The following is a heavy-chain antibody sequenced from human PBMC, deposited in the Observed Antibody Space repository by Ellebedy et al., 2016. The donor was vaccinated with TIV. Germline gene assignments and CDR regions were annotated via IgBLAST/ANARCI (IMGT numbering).Heavy chain of an antibody. Sequence: AASVKVSCKASGYTFTGYYLHWLRQAPGQGLEWMGCINPNSGGTNYAQKFQGRVTMTRDTSISTAYMELSRLRSDDTAVYYCATTIVGATTLGYWGQGTLVTVSS. CDR1: GYTFTGYY. J-gene: IGHJ4*02. D-gene: IGHD1-26*01. CDR3: ATTIVGATTLGY. CDR2: INPNSGGT. V-gene: IGHV1-2*02.